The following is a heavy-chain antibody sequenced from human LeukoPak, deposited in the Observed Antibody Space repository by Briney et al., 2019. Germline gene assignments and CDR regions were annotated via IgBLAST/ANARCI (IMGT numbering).Heavy chain of an antibody. Sequence: GSLRLSCAASGFAFDGYGMTWVRQAPGKGLEWVANLNQDGSEKYYADSVKGRFTISRDNAKNSLFLQLNSLRADDTAVYYCVAAMGLLDYWGQGTLVAVYS. D-gene: IGHD2-2*01. J-gene: IGHJ4*02. V-gene: IGHV3-7*01. CDR3: VAAMGLLDY. CDR1: GFAFDGYG. CDR2: LNQDGSEK.